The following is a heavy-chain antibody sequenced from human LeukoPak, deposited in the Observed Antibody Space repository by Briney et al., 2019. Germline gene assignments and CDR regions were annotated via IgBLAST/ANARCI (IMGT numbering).Heavy chain of an antibody. J-gene: IGHJ4*02. CDR2: INHSGST. V-gene: IGHV4-34*01. D-gene: IGHD6-19*01. CDR3: ARDRRAVAGPAFDY. Sequence: SETLSLTCAVYGGSFSGYYWSWIRQPPGKGLEWIGEINHSGSTNYNPSLKSRDTISVDTSKNQFSLKLSSVTAADTAVYYCARDRRAVAGPAFDYWGQGTLVTVSS. CDR1: GGSFSGYY.